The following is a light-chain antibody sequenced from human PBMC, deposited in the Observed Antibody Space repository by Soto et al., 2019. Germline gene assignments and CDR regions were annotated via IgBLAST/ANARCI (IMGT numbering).Light chain of an antibody. CDR3: SSYAGSRNV. CDR2: EVS. Sequence: QSVLTQPASVSGAPGQSITISCTGTSSDVGDYNYVSWYQQVPGKAPKVMIYEVSNRPSGVSNRFSGSKSGNTASLTVSGLQAEDEADYYCSSYAGSRNVSGTGTKGTVL. V-gene: IGLV2-14*01. CDR1: SSDVGDYNY. J-gene: IGLJ1*01.